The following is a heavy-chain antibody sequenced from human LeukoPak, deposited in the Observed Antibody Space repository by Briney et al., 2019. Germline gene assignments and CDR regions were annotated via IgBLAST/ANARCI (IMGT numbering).Heavy chain of an antibody. D-gene: IGHD6-13*01. CDR2: INPKSGDT. CDR3: ARGEGIAAAGTSH. CDR1: GYTFTGYY. Sequence: ASVKVSCKASGYTFTGYYMNWVRQAPGQGLEWMGWINPKSGDTKYSQKFQGRVTMTRDTSTTTVYMDLSRLRSDDTAAYYCARGEGIAAAGTSHWGQGTLVTVSS. J-gene: IGHJ4*02. V-gene: IGHV1-2*02.